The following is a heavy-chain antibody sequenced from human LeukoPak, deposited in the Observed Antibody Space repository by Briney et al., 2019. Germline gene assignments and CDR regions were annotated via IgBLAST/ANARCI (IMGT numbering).Heavy chain of an antibody. V-gene: IGHV3-73*01. J-gene: IGHJ4*02. CDR3: TTAKLSLGYSSSLVDY. CDR1: GFTFCGSA. Sequence: PGGSLRLSCSGSGFTFCGSAIHWVRQASGKGLEWVGRIRSKANSYATAYAASVKGRFTISRDDSKNTAYLQMNSLKTEDTAVYYCTTAKLSLGYSSSLVDYWGQGTLVTVSS. D-gene: IGHD6-13*01. CDR2: IRSKANSYAT.